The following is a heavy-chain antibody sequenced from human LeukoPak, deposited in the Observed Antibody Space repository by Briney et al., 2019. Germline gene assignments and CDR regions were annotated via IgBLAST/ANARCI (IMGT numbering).Heavy chain of an antibody. J-gene: IGHJ5*02. CDR3: AWYYGSGIGRWFDP. Sequence: ASVKVSCKASGGTFSSYAISWVRQAPGQGLEWMGRIIPILGIANYAQKFQGRVTITADKSTSTAYMELSSLRSEDTAVYYCAWYYGSGIGRWFDPWGQGTLVTVSS. CDR1: GGTFSSYA. D-gene: IGHD3-10*01. V-gene: IGHV1-69*04. CDR2: IIPILGIA.